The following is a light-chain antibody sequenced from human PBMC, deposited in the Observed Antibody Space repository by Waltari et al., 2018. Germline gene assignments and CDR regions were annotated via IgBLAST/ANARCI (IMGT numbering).Light chain of an antibody. V-gene: IGKV3-15*01. CDR1: QSVSSN. CDR2: GAS. J-gene: IGKJ2*01. Sequence: EIVMTQSPATLSVSPGERATLSCRASQSVSSNLAWYQQKPGQAPRLLIYGASTRATGIPARFSGSGSGTEFPLTLSSLQSEDFAVYYCQQYNNWPPYTFGQGTKLEIK. CDR3: QQYNNWPPYT.